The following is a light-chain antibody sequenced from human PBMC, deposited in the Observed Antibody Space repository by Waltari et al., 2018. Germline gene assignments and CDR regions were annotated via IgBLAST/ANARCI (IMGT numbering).Light chain of an antibody. CDR2: EDS. V-gene: IGLV6-57*03. Sequence: FLLTQPHSVSESPGKTVTISCTRTSGSIASNYVQWYQQRAGSAPTTVIFEDSQRPSGVPDRFSGSVDISSNSASLTISGLETEDEADYYCQSYDGSNPVVFGGGTKLTVL. CDR1: SGSIASNY. CDR3: QSYDGSNPVV. J-gene: IGLJ3*02.